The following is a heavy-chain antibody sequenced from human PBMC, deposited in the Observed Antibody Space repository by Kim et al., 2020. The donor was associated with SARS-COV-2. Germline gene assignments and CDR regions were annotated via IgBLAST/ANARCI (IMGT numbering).Heavy chain of an antibody. CDR3: AKDPDRITIFCPPGDY. J-gene: IGHJ4*02. CDR1: GFTFSSYG. V-gene: IGHV3-30*18. CDR2: ISYDGSNK. D-gene: IGHD3-9*01. Sequence: GGSLRLSCAASGFTFSSYGMHWVRQAPGKGLEWVAVISYDGSNKYYADSVKGRFTISRDNSKNTLYLQMNSLRAEDTAVYYCAKDPDRITIFCPPGDYWGQGTLVTVSS.